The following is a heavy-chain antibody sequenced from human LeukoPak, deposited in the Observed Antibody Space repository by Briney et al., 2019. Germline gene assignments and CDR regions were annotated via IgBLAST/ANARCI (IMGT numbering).Heavy chain of an antibody. J-gene: IGHJ6*02. Sequence: GGSLRLSCAASGFTFSSYWMSWVRQAPGKGLEWVANIKQDESEKYYVDSVKGRFTISRDNAKNSLYLQMNSLRAEDTAVYYCAREAHYGGNQPYYYGMDVWGQGTTVTVSS. CDR3: AREAHYGGNQPYYYGMDV. V-gene: IGHV3-7*01. D-gene: IGHD4-23*01. CDR1: GFTFSSYW. CDR2: IKQDESEK.